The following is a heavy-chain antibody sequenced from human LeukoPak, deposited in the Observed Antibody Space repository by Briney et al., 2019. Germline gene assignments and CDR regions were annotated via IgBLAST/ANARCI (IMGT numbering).Heavy chain of an antibody. D-gene: IGHD3-22*01. V-gene: IGHV4-59*08. Sequence: SETLSLTCTVSGRSISSYYWSWIRQPPGKGLEWIGYIYYNGSTNYSPSLKSRVTISVETSKNQFSLKLTSVTAADTAVYYCATPDSSGYYYLYWGQGTLVTVSS. CDR3: ATPDSSGYYYLY. CDR2: IYYNGST. CDR1: GRSISSYY. J-gene: IGHJ4*02.